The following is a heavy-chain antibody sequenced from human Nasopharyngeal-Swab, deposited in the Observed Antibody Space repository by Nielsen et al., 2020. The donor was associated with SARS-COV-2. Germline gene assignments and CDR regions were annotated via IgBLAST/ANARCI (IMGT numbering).Heavy chain of an antibody. Sequence: GGSLRLSCAASGFTFSTYWMNWVRQTPGKGLEWVANIKQDGGDKRYVDSVKGRFTISRDNAKNSLYLQMNSLRAEDTAVYYCAGGTGWVFNCWGQGTLVTVSS. CDR1: GFTFSTYW. CDR2: IKQDGGDK. V-gene: IGHV3-7*01. D-gene: IGHD2-8*02. J-gene: IGHJ4*02. CDR3: AGGTGWVFNC.